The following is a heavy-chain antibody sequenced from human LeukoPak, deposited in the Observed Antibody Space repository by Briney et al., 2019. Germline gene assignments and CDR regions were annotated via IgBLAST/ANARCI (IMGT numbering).Heavy chain of an antibody. D-gene: IGHD3-22*01. CDR1: GYTFTSYY. V-gene: IGHV1-46*01. CDR2: INPSGTGT. J-gene: IGHJ4*02. CDR3: ARAEVVITSGGVY. Sequence: ASVKVSCKASGYTFTSYYMHWVRQAPGQGLEWMGVINPSGTGTSYAQKFQGRVTMTRDTSTSTVYMELSSLRSEDTAVYYCARAEVVITSGGVYWGQGTLVTVSS.